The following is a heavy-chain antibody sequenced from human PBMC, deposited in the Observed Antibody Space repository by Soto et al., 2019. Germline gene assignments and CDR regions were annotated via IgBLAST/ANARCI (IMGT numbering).Heavy chain of an antibody. D-gene: IGHD6-13*01. J-gene: IGHJ4*02. CDR3: ARSTDSSFDY. Sequence: SQTLSLTCAMSGDSVSSNSAAWNWIRQSPSRGLEWLGRTYYRSQWYNDYAVSMKNRITINPDTSKNQFSLQLNSVTPEDTAVYYCARSTDSSFDYWGQGTLVNVSS. CDR1: GDSVSSNSAA. V-gene: IGHV6-1*01. CDR2: TYYRSQWYN.